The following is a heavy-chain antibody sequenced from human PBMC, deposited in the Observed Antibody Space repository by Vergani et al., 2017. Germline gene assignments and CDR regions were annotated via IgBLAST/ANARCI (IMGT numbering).Heavy chain of an antibody. D-gene: IGHD6-19*01. J-gene: IGHJ5*02. CDR3: ARHSTVEWLVKLGWIDP. Sequence: QLQLQESGPGLVKPSATLSLTCSVSGASIRSSNYYWGWIRQPPWKGLVWIASIYYSGSTYYNPYLKSRFTISVDTSKNQFSLKLSYVTAADTAVYFCARHSTVEWLVKLGWIDPWGQGSLVTVSS. CDR2: IYYSGST. V-gene: IGHV4-39*01. CDR1: GASIRSSNYY.